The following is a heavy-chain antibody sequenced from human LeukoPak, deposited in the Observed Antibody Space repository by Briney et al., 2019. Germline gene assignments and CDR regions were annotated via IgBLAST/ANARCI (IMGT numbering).Heavy chain of an antibody. CDR3: AGTSFTYYYYYMDV. CDR1: GFTFSSYA. CDR2: ISGSGGST. J-gene: IGHJ6*03. D-gene: IGHD2-2*01. Sequence: GGSLRLSCAASGFTFSSYAMSWVRQAPGKGLEWVSAISGSGGSTYYADSVKGRFTISRDNSKNTLYLQMNSLRAEDTAVYYCAGTSFTYYYYYMDVWGKGTTVTVSS. V-gene: IGHV3-23*01.